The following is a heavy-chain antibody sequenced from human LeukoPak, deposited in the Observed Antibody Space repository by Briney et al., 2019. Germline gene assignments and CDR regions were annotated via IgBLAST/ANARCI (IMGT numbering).Heavy chain of an antibody. D-gene: IGHD6-13*01. CDR1: GGSISGSSYY. Sequence: PSETLSLTCTVSGGSISGSSYYWGWIRQPPGKGLEWIGSIYYSGSTYYNPSLKSRVTISVDTSKNQFSLKLSSVTAADTAVYYCARSPGAAGPLGYWGQGTLVTVSS. CDR2: IYYSGST. CDR3: ARSPGAAGPLGY. J-gene: IGHJ4*02. V-gene: IGHV4-39*01.